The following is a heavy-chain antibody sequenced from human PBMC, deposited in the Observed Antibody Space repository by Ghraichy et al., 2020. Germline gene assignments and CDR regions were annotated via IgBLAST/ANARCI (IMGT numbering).Heavy chain of an antibody. D-gene: IGHD4-23*01. J-gene: IGHJ6*02. V-gene: IGHV3-48*02. CDR1: GFPFSSYS. CDR3: ARGSRVVRFYYYDGMDV. CDR2: ITGSRRTK. Sequence: GGSLRLSCVGSGFPFSSYSFNWVRQSPGKGLEWVSYITGSRRTKSYADSVKGRFTISRDNAQNSLYLQMNSLRDEDTAVYYCARGSRVVRFYYYDGMDVWGQGTTVTVSS.